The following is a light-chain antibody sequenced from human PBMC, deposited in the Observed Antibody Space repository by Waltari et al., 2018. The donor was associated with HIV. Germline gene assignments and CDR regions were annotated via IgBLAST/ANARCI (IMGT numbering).Light chain of an antibody. V-gene: IGLV1-47*01. J-gene: IGLJ2*01. CDR3: AAWDDSLL. CDR1: SSNIGSKY. Sequence: QSVLTQPPSASGTPGQRVTISCSGSSSNIGSKYVYWYQQLQGTAPKLLIYRNNQRPSGVPDRFSGSKSGTSASLVISGVRSEDEADYYCAAWDDSLLFGGGTKLTVL. CDR2: RNN.